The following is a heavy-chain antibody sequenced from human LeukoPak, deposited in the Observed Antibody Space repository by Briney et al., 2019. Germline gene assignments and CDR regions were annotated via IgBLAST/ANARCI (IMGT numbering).Heavy chain of an antibody. D-gene: IGHD3-10*01. CDR3: ARGRRWFGEFLFDY. Sequence: SETLSLTCAVYGGPFSGYYWSWIRQPPGKGLEWIGEINHSGSTNYNPSLKGRVTISVDTSKNQFSLKLSSVTAADTAVYYCARGRRWFGEFLFDYWGQGTLVTVSS. V-gene: IGHV4-34*01. CDR1: GGPFSGYY. CDR2: INHSGST. J-gene: IGHJ4*02.